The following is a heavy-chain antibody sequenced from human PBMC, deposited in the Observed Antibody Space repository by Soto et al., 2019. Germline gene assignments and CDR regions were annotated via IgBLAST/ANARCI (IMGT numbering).Heavy chain of an antibody. J-gene: IGHJ6*02. Sequence: SETLSLTCTVSGGSISSSTYYWGWIRQPPGKGLEWIGNIYYSGATYYNPSLKSRVTISVDTSKNQFSLKLSSVTAADTAVYYCASWGDYYDSRSYYYYYGMDVWGQGTTVTSP. D-gene: IGHD3-22*01. V-gene: IGHV4-39*07. CDR2: IYYSGAT. CDR3: ASWGDYYDSRSYYYYYGMDV. CDR1: GGSISSSTYY.